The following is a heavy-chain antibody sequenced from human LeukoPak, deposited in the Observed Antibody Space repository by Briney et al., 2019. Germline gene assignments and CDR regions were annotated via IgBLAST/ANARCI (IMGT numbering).Heavy chain of an antibody. CDR1: GDTFSIYW. D-gene: IGHD1-26*01. J-gene: IGHJ6*02. Sequence: PGGSLRLSCEASGDTFSIYWMHWVRQAPGKGLLWVSRINSDGSRTFYADSVKGRFTISRDNAKNTLYLQMNSLRAEDTAVYYCARVMGDTTNYYYAMDVWGQGTTVTVSS. CDR2: INSDGSRT. CDR3: ARVMGDTTNYYYAMDV. V-gene: IGHV3-74*01.